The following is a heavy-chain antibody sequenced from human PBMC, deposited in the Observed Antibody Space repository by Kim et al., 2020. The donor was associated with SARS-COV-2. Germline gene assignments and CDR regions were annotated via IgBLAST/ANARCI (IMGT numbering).Heavy chain of an antibody. V-gene: IGHV4-34*01. D-gene: IGHD1-26*01. J-gene: IGHJ4*02. CDR3: ASERGSYLFDY. Sequence: SETLSLTCAVYGGSFSGYYWSWIRQPPGKGLEWIGEINHSGSTNYNPSLKSRVTISVDTSKNQFSLKLSSVTAADTAVYYCASERGSYLFDYWGQGTLVTVSS. CDR2: INHSGST. CDR1: GGSFSGYY.